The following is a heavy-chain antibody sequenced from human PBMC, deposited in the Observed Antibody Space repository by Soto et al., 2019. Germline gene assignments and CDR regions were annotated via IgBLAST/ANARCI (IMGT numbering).Heavy chain of an antibody. J-gene: IGHJ6*02. Sequence: QVLLVQSRAEVKEPGASVRVSCKASGYTFTTYGIAWVRQAPGQGPEWMGWISVYNGNTNSAQKVRGRVTMTTDTYTNTAYLELRSLRPDDTAVYYCARCKDFWSGYSRGGMDVWGQGTTVTVSS. CDR3: ARCKDFWSGYSRGGMDV. V-gene: IGHV1-18*01. CDR1: GYTFTTYG. CDR2: ISVYNGNT. D-gene: IGHD3-3*01.